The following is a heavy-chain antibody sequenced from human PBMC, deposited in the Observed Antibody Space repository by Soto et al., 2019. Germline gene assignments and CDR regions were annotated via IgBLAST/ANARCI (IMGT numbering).Heavy chain of an antibody. CDR2: ISGSGGST. Sequence: GGSLRLACAASGLPISSYAMNLVRPAPGKGLEWVSAISGSGGSTYYADSVKGRFTISRDNSKNTMNLQMNSLRAEDTAVYYCAKGALYSSSWRYFDYWGQGTLVTVSS. CDR1: GLPISSYA. V-gene: IGHV3-23*01. J-gene: IGHJ4*02. CDR3: AKGALYSSSWRYFDY. D-gene: IGHD6-13*01.